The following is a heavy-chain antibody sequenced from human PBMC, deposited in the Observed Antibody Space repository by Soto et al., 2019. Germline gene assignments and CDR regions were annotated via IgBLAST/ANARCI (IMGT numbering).Heavy chain of an antibody. CDR1: GGSISSGGYY. V-gene: IGHV4-31*03. CDR3: ARGQVTMIVGRNDAFDI. CDR2: IYYSGST. D-gene: IGHD3-22*01. J-gene: IGHJ3*02. Sequence: QVQLQESGPGLVKPSQTLSLTCTVSGGSISSGGYYWSWIRQHPGKGLEWIGYIYYSGSTYYNPSLKSRVTISVDTSKNQFSLKLSSVTAADTAVYYCARGQVTMIVGRNDAFDIWGQGTMVTVSS.